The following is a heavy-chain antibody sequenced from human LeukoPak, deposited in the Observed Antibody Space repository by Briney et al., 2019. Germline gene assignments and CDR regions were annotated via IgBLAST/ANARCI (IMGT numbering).Heavy chain of an antibody. Sequence: GESLKISCKGSGYSFTSYWIGWVRQMPGKGLEWMGIIYPGDSDTRYSPSFQGQVTISADKSISTAYLQWSSLKASDTAMYYCARQIVATIGRRGAFDYWGQGTLVTVSS. CDR3: ARQIVATIGRRGAFDY. CDR2: IYPGDSDT. D-gene: IGHD5-12*01. V-gene: IGHV5-51*01. J-gene: IGHJ4*02. CDR1: GYSFTSYW.